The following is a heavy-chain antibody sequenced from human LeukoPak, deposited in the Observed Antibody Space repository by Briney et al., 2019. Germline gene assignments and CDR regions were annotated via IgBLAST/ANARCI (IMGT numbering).Heavy chain of an antibody. J-gene: IGHJ5*02. CDR1: GFTVSDNY. CDR2: TYVSGNT. V-gene: IGHV3-66*01. D-gene: IGHD1-26*01. CDR3: AREVGS. Sequence: PGRSLRLSCAASGFTVSDNYISWVRQAPGKGLKWVSVTYVSGNTYYADSVKGRFSISRDTSKNTLYLQMTSLRVEDSAVYYCAREVGSWGQGTLVIVSS.